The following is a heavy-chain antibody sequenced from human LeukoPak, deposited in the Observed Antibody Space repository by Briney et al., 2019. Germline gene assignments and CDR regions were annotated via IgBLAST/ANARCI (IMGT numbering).Heavy chain of an antibody. CDR2: IKSKTDGRTT. J-gene: IGHJ4*02. V-gene: IGHV3-15*07. CDR1: GFTFSSYS. Sequence: GGSLRLSCAASGFTFSSYSMNWVRQAPGKGLEWVGRIKSKTDGRTTDYAAPVKGRFTISRDDSKNTLYLQMNSLKTEDTAVYYCTTRISPFWGQGTLVTVSS. CDR3: TTRISPF.